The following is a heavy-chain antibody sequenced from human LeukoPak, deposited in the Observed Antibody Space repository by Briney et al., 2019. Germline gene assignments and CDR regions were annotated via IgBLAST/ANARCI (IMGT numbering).Heavy chain of an antibody. CDR3: ARVGNPKTGRRPYFSDY. Sequence: GGSLRLSCAASGFSFSSYTMNWVRQAPRKGLEWVSSISSSSNFIYYADSVKGRFTISRDNAKKSLFLQMNSLRVEDTAVYYCARVGNPKTGRRPYFSDYWGQGTVVTVSS. V-gene: IGHV3-21*01. CDR2: ISSSSNFI. CDR1: GFSFSSYT. D-gene: IGHD1-26*01. J-gene: IGHJ4*02.